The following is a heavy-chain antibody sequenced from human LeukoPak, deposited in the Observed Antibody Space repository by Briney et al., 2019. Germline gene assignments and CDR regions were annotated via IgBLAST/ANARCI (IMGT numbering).Heavy chain of an antibody. CDR3: TRAPYCSGGSCYDY. D-gene: IGHD2-15*01. CDR1: GFTCGDYA. J-gene: IGHJ4*02. CDR2: IRSKAYGGTT. Sequence: GGSLRLSCTASGFTCGDYAMSWVRQAPGKGLEWVGFIRSKAYGGTTEYAASVKGRFTISRDDSKSIAYLQMNSLKTEDTAVYYCTRAPYCSGGSCYDYWGQGTLVTVSS. V-gene: IGHV3-49*04.